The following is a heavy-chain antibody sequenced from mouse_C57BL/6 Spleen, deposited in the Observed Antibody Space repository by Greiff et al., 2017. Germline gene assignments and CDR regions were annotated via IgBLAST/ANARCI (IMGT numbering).Heavy chain of an antibody. CDR2: ISSGSSTI. Sequence: EVMLVASGGGLVKPGGSLKLSCAASGFTFSDYGMHWVRQAPEKGLEWVAYISSGSSTIYYADTVKGRFTISRDNAKNTLFLQMTSLRSEDTAMYYCAKDYGSLDYWGQGTTLTVSS. CDR3: AKDYGSLDY. D-gene: IGHD1-1*01. J-gene: IGHJ2*01. CDR1: GFTFSDYG. V-gene: IGHV5-17*01.